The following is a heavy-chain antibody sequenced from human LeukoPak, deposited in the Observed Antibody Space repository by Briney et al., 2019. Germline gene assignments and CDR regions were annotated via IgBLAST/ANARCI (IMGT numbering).Heavy chain of an antibody. Sequence: SETLSLTCTVSGGSISSGGYYWSWIRQPPGKGLEWIGYIYHSGRTYYNPSLKSRVTISVDRSKNQFSLKLSSVTAADTAVYYCARDEGIAARPMAFDIWGQGTMVTVSS. CDR2: IYHSGRT. V-gene: IGHV4-30-2*01. CDR1: GGSISSGGYY. D-gene: IGHD6-6*01. CDR3: ARDEGIAARPMAFDI. J-gene: IGHJ3*02.